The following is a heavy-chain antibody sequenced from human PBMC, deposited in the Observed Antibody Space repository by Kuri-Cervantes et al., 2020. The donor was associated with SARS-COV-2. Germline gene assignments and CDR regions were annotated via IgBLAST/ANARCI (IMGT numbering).Heavy chain of an antibody. CDR1: GFTFSSYG. D-gene: IGHD4-11*01. V-gene: IGHV3-30*02. Sequence: GESLKIPCAASGFTFSSYGMHWVRQAPGKGLEWVAFIRYDGSNKYYADSVKGRFTISRDNSKNTLYLQMNSLRAEDTAVYYCAKEKVTVTTYYYYMDVWGKGTTVTVSS. J-gene: IGHJ6*03. CDR2: IRYDGSNK. CDR3: AKEKVTVTTYYYYMDV.